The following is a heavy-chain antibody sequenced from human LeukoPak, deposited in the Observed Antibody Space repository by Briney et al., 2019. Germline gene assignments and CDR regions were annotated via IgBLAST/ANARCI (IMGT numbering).Heavy chain of an antibody. D-gene: IGHD4-17*01. J-gene: IGHJ4*02. CDR3: AKLLNDYGDYYFDS. CDR2: ISGSGGNT. V-gene: IGHV3-23*01. Sequence: GGSLRLSCAASGFTFSSYGMSWVRQAPGKGLEWVSAISGSGGNTYYADSVKGRFTISRDNSKNTLYLQMNSLRADDTAAYYCAKLLNDYGDYYFDSWGQGTLVTVSS. CDR1: GFTFSSYG.